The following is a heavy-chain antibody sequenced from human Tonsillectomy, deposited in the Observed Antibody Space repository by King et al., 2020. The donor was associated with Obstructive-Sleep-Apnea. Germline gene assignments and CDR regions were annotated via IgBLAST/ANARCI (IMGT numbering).Heavy chain of an antibody. V-gene: IGHV4-39*01. D-gene: IGHD3-16*02. CDR2: INYSGST. Sequence: LPLQESGPGLVKPSETLSLTCSVSVDSTSSTSYFWGWIRQSPEKGLEWIGSINYSGSTYSNPSLKSRVTIFVDTSRNQFSLNLSSVTAADTAVYYCARHGSSHDYNWGIYLPSSDGFVIWGQGTMVTVSS. CDR1: VDSTSSTSYF. J-gene: IGHJ3*02. CDR3: ARHGSSHDYNWGIYLPSSDGFVI.